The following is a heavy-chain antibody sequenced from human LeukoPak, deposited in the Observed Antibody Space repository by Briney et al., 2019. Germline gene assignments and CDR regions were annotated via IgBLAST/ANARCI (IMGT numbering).Heavy chain of an antibody. Sequence: GGSLRLSCAASGFTFSSYGMHWVRQAPGKGLEWVAVIWYDGSNKYYADSVKGRFTISRDNSKNTLYLQMNSLRAEDTAVYYCARVLTGTAPFDYWGQGTLVTVSS. J-gene: IGHJ4*02. V-gene: IGHV3-33*01. CDR3: ARVLTGTAPFDY. CDR1: GFTFSSYG. D-gene: IGHD7-27*01. CDR2: IWYDGSNK.